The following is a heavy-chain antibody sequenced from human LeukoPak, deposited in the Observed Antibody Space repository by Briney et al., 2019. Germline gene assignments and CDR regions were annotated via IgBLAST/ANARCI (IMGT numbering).Heavy chain of an antibody. CDR1: GFTFSDHY. CDR2: TRNRPSSYTT. CDR3: ARVVAMDGYSFDS. D-gene: IGHD5-24*01. V-gene: IGHV3-72*01. J-gene: IGHJ4*02. Sequence: PGGSLRLSCAASGFTFSDHYMDWVRQAPGKGLEWVGRTRNRPSSYTTEYAASVKGRFSISRDDSKNSLYLQMNSLRTEDTAVYYCARVVAMDGYSFDSWGQGTLVTVSS.